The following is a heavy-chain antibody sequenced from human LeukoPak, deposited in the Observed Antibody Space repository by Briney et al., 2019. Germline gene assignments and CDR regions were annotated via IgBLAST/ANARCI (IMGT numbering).Heavy chain of an antibody. CDR2: ISYDGSNK. CDR3: AKGSDYPDN. Sequence: GGSLRLSCAASGFTLSSYGMHWVRQAPGKGLEWVAVISYDGSNKYYADSVKGRFTISRDNAKNTLYLQMNSLRAEDTCVYYCAKGSDYPDNWGQGTLVTVSS. J-gene: IGHJ4*02. V-gene: IGHV3-30*18. CDR1: GFTLSSYG.